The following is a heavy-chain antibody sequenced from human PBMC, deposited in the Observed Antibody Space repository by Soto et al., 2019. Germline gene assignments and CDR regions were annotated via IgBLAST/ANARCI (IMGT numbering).Heavy chain of an antibody. Sequence: QLQLRESGSGLVKPSETLSLTCTVSGGSISSGGYSWSWIRQSPEKGLEWLGCIYPPGTTYYHPSLKSRVTISVDTSRNQFSLNLTSVTAADTAVYFCARAPPGPSPRWVLWGQGTTVTVSS. CDR2: IYPPGTT. CDR1: GGSISSGGYS. V-gene: IGHV4-30-2*06. CDR3: ARAPPGPSPRWVL. D-gene: IGHD3-10*01. J-gene: IGHJ6*02.